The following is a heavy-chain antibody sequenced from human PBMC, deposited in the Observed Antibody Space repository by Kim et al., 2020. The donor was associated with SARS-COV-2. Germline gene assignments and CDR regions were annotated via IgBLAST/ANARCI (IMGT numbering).Heavy chain of an antibody. J-gene: IGHJ6*02. D-gene: IGHD1-1*01. CDR1: GFTFSNAW. CDR3: TTDRTTHYYYGMDV. CDR2: IKSKTDGGTT. Sequence: GGSLRLSCAASGFTFSNAWMSWVRQAPGKGLEWVGRIKSKTDGGTTDYAAPVKGRFTISRDDSKNTLYLQMNSLKTEDTAVYYCTTDRTTHYYYGMDVWGQGTTVTVSS. V-gene: IGHV3-15*01.